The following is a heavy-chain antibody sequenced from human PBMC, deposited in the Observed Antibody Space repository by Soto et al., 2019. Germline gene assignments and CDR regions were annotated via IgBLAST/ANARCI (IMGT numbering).Heavy chain of an antibody. D-gene: IGHD5-18*01. J-gene: IGHJ4*02. CDR3: ASGYRQLDY. CDR1: GFTFSSYG. CDR2: ISYDGSNK. V-gene: IGHV3-30*03. Sequence: GGSLRLSCAASGFTFSSYGMHWVRQAPGKGLEWVAVISYDGSNKYYADSVKGRFTISRDNAKNTLYLQMKSLRAEDTAVYYCASGYRQLDYWGQGALVTVSS.